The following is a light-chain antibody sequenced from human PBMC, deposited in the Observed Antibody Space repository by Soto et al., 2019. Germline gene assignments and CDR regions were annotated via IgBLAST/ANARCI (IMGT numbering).Light chain of an antibody. J-gene: IGKJ4*01. V-gene: IGKV3-20*01. CDR1: QSVASTS. CDR3: HHYGTSQT. CDR2: GAS. Sequence: EVVLTQSPDTLSLSLGERATLSCRTSQSVASTSLAWYQQKPGQAPRVLIYGASSRATGIPARFSGSGSATEFTLTISGLEPEDFAVYYCHHYGTSQTFGGGTKVEIK.